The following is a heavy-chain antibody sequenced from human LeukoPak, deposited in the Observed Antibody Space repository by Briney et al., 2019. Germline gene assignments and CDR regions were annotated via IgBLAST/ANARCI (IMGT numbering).Heavy chain of an antibody. Sequence: GGSLSLSCVASGFTFNTFPMHWVRQAPGKGLEWVAVISYDGTNKYYADSVKGQFTISRDNSKNTLYLQMNSLRAEDTAVYYCARDLYTRHSNGWYGIFVFCGQGNLVTVSS. CDR1: GFTFNTFP. J-gene: IGHJ4*02. V-gene: IGHV3-30-3*01. CDR3: ARDLYTRHSNGWYGIFVF. D-gene: IGHD6-19*01. CDR2: ISYDGTNK.